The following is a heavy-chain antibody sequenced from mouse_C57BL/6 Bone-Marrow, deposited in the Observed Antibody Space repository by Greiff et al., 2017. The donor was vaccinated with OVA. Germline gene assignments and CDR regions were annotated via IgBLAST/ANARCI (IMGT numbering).Heavy chain of an antibody. D-gene: IGHD1-1*01. CDR3: ARNSPIYYYGSSYEDYFDY. CDR2: IWTGGGT. Sequence: QVQLKDSGPGLVAPSQSLSITCTVSGFSLTSYAISWVRQPPGKGLEWLGVIWTGGGTNYNSALNSRLSISKDNSKSQVFLKMNRLQTDDTARYYCARNSPIYYYGSSYEDYFDYWGQGTTLTVSS. CDR1: GFSLTSYA. V-gene: IGHV2-9-1*01. J-gene: IGHJ2*01.